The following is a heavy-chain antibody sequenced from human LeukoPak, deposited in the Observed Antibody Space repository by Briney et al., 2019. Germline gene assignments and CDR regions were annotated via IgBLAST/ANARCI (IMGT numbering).Heavy chain of an antibody. CDR3: ARGPLGGGQQLAFDY. Sequence: PSETLSLTCTVPGGSISSYYWSRIRQPPGKGLEWIGYIYYSGSTNYNPSLKSRVTISVDTSKNQFSLKLSSVTAADTAVYYCARGPLGGGQQLAFDYWGQGTLVTVSS. CDR2: IYYSGST. CDR1: GGSISSYY. J-gene: IGHJ4*02. V-gene: IGHV4-59*01. D-gene: IGHD6-13*01.